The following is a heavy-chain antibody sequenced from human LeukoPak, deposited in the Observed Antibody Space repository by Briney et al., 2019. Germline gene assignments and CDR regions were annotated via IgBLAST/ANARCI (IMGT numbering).Heavy chain of an antibody. D-gene: IGHD2-21*02. CDR1: GGSIRRYY. V-gene: IGHV4-59*01. Sequence: PSETLSLTCTVSGGSIRRYYRSWIRPPPGKGLGWIGYIYYSGSTNYNPSLKSRVTISVDTSKNQFSLKLSSVTAADTAVYYCARGVVTTEDAFDIWGQGTMVTVSS. CDR2: IYYSGST. CDR3: ARGVVTTEDAFDI. J-gene: IGHJ3*02.